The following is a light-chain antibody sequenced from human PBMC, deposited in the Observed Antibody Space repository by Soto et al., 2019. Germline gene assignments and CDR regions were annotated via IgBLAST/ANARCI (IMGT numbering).Light chain of an antibody. CDR2: DVT. CDR3: CSSAGSNIYV. J-gene: IGLJ1*01. V-gene: IGLV2-11*01. Sequence: QSVLTQPPSVSGSPGQSVSISCTGTSTDVGGYDSVSWYQQHPGKAPKLMVYDVTKRPSGVPDRFSGSKSGNTASLTITRLQAEDEADYYCCSSAGSNIYVFGSGTKVTVL. CDR1: STDVGGYDS.